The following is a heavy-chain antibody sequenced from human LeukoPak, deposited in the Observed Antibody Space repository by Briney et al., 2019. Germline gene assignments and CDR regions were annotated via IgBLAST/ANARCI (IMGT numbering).Heavy chain of an antibody. CDR3: ARDRSVYDYYAMDV. CDR2: IKQDGSEK. V-gene: IGHV3-7*03. D-gene: IGHD2-15*01. CDR1: GFTFSTYW. J-gene: IGHJ6*02. Sequence: PGGSLRLSCAVSGFTFSTYWMRWVRQAPGKGLEWVANIKQDGSEKYYVDSVKGRFTISRDNTKNALYLQMNSLGAEDTAVYYCARDRSVYDYYAMDVWGQGTTVTVSS.